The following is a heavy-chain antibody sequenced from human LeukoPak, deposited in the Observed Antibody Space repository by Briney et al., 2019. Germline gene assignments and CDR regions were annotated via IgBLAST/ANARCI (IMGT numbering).Heavy chain of an antibody. CDR1: GSTFTNYA. J-gene: IGHJ5*02. CDR3: AKGAEIDL. CDR2: VTGPGDTT. V-gene: IGHV3-23*01. Sequence: PGGSLRLSCATSGSTFTNYAMNWLRQAPGKGLEWVSAVTGPGDTTYYADSVKGRFFMSREDSKTTVYLQMNSLRAEDTAIYYCAKGAEIDLWGQGTLVTVSS. D-gene: IGHD3-16*01.